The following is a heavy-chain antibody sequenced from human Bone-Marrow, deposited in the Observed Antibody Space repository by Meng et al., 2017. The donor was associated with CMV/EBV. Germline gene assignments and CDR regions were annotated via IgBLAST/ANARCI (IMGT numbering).Heavy chain of an antibody. J-gene: IGHJ4*02. CDR3: AREGQYYYDSSGSFDY. D-gene: IGHD3-22*01. Sequence: SVKVSCKASGGTFSSYAISWVRQAPGQGLEWMGGIIPIFGTANYVQKFQGRVTITTDESTSTAYMELSSLRSEDTAVYYCAREGQYYYDSSGSFDYWGQGTLVTVSS. CDR2: IIPIFGTA. V-gene: IGHV1-69*05. CDR1: GGTFSSYA.